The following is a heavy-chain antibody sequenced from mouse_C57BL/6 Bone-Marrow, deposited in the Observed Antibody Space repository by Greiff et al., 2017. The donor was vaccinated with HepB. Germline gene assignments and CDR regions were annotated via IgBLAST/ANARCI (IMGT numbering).Heavy chain of an antibody. Sequence: VQLQQSDAELVKPGASVKISCKVSGYTFTDHTIHWMKQRPEQGLEWIGYIYPRDGSSRYNEKFKGKATLTEDKSSSTAYMQLNSPTSEDSAVFFCARRTTVGYFDVWGTGTTVTVSS. CDR3: ARRTTVGYFDV. CDR2: IYPRDGSS. V-gene: IGHV1-78*01. J-gene: IGHJ1*03. CDR1: GYTFTDHT. D-gene: IGHD1-1*01.